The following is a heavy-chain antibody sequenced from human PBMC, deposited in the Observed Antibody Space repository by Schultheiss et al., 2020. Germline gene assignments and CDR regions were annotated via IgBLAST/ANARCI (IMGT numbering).Heavy chain of an antibody. CDR3: ARDRWYGLGSHPPGGLDV. Sequence: GGSLRLSCAASGFTFNKYTMSWVRQAPGKGPEWVSAIGTGGDTYYADSVMGRFTISRDNSKNTLYLQMNSLRAEDTAVYYCARDRWYGLGSHPPGGLDVWGQGTTVTVSS. V-gene: IGHV3-23*01. CDR2: IGTGGDT. CDR1: GFTFNKYT. D-gene: IGHD3-10*01. J-gene: IGHJ6*02.